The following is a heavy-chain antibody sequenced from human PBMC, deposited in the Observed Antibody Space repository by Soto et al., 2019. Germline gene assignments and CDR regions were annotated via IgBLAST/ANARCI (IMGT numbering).Heavy chain of an antibody. CDR2: IYYSGST. CDR3: AKLEAQYLYWFAP. Sequence: SETLSLTCTVSGGSISSSSYYWGWIRQPPGKGLEWIGSIYYSGSTYYNPSLKSRVTISVDTSKNQFSLKLSSVTAADTAVYYCAKLEAQYLYWFAPWGQGTLVTVSS. J-gene: IGHJ5*02. CDR1: GGSISSSSYY. D-gene: IGHD3-10*01. V-gene: IGHV4-39*01.